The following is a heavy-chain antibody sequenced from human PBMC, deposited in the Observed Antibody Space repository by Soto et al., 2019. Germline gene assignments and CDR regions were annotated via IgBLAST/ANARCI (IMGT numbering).Heavy chain of an antibody. CDR1: VYTLTELS. J-gene: IGHJ4*02. Sequence: ASVKVSCKGSVYTLTELSMHWVRQAPGKGLEWMGGFDPEDGETIYAQKFQGRVTMTEDTSTDTAYMELSSLRSEDTAVYYCATVSQRGSNIVDAYWGQGTLVTVSS. CDR2: FDPEDGET. D-gene: IGHD5-12*01. V-gene: IGHV1-24*01. CDR3: ATVSQRGSNIVDAY.